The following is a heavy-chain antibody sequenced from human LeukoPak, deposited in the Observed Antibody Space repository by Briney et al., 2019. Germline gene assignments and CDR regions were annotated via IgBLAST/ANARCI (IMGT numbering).Heavy chain of an antibody. CDR3: ARERTNYFDY. D-gene: IGHD1-1*01. CDR1: GGSISSYY. CDR2: IYYSGST. Sequence: KPSETLSLTCTVSGGSISSYYWSWIRQPPGKGLEWIGYIYYSGSTNYNPSLKSRVTISVDTSKNQFSLKLRSVTAADTAVYYCARERTNYFDYWGQGTLVTVSS. J-gene: IGHJ4*02. V-gene: IGHV4-59*01.